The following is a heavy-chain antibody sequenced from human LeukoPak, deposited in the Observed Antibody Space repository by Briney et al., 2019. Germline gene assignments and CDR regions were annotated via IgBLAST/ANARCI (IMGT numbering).Heavy chain of an antibody. V-gene: IGHV4-39*01. CDR2: IYYSGST. CDR3: ARQGGDHEAFDI. J-gene: IGHJ3*02. CDR1: GGSISSSSYY. Sequence: SETLSLTCTVSGGSISSSSYYWGWIRQPPGKGLEWIGSIYYSGSTYYNPSLKSRVTISVDTSKNQFSLKLSSVTAADTAVYYCARQGGDHEAFDIWGQGTMVTVSS. D-gene: IGHD2-21*02.